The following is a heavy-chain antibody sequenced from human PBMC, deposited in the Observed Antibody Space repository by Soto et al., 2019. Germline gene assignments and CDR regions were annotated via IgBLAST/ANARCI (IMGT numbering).Heavy chain of an antibody. J-gene: IGHJ5*02. CDR2: IYYSGST. CDR1: GGSISSSSYD. CDR3: ARRGRGCSSTSCYAAGNWFDP. D-gene: IGHD2-2*01. V-gene: IGHV4-39*01. Sequence: QLQLQESGPGLVKPSETLSLTCTVCGGSISSSSYDWGWIRQPPGKGLEWIGSIYYSGSTYYNPSLKSRVTISVDTSKNQFSLKLSSVTAADTAVYYCARRGRGCSSTSCYAAGNWFDPWGQGTLVTVSS.